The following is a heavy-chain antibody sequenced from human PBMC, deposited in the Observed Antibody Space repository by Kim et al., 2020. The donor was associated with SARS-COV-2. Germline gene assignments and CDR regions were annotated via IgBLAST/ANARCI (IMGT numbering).Heavy chain of an antibody. Sequence: SETLSLTCTVSGGSVSSGSYYWSWIRQPPGKGLEWIGYIYYSGSTNYNPSLKSRVTISVDTSKNQFSLKLSSVTAADTAVYYCARLLEQQLADESDYWGQGTLVTVSS. CDR3: ARLLEQQLADESDY. V-gene: IGHV4-61*01. J-gene: IGHJ4*02. CDR1: GGSVSSGSYY. D-gene: IGHD6-13*01. CDR2: IYYSGST.